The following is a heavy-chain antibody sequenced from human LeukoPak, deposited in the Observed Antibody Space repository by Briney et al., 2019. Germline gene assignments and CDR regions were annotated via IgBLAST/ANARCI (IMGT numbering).Heavy chain of an antibody. CDR1: SGSITDHY. Sequence: SGTLSLTCTVSSGSITDHYWSWIRQPPGKGLEWIGYIYYSGTTTYNPSLKSRVIISVDTSKKQFSLKLSSVTAADTAVYFCARGGWLRTVYYFDYWGQGTVVTVSS. V-gene: IGHV4-59*11. CDR3: ARGGWLRTVYYFDY. CDR2: IYYSGTT. J-gene: IGHJ4*02. D-gene: IGHD5-24*01.